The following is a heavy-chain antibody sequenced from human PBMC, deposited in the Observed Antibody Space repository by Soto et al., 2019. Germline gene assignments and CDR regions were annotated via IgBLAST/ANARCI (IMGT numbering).Heavy chain of an antibody. J-gene: IGHJ4*02. CDR1: GFTVSSNY. Sequence: GGSLRLSCAASGFTVSSNYMSWVRQAPGKGLEWVSVIYSGGSTYYADSVKGRFTISRDNSKNTLYLQMNSLRAEDTAVYYCAGDGYCSSTSCYAVWGQGTLVTVSS. CDR2: IYSGGST. V-gene: IGHV3-66*01. D-gene: IGHD2-2*03. CDR3: AGDGYCSSTSCYAV.